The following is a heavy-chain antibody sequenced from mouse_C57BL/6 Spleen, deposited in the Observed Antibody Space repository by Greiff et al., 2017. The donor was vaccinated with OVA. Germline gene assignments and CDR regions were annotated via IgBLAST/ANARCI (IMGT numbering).Heavy chain of an antibody. D-gene: IGHD1-1*01. CDR2: ISSGSSTI. V-gene: IGHV5-17*01. CDR1: GFTFSDYG. Sequence: EVHLVESGGGLVKPGGSLKLSCAASGFTFSDYGMHWVRQAPEKGLEWVAYISSGSSTIYYADTVKGRFTISRDNAKNTLFLQMTSLRSEDTAMYYCATLRLFAYWGQGTLVTVSA. CDR3: ATLRLFAY. J-gene: IGHJ3*01.